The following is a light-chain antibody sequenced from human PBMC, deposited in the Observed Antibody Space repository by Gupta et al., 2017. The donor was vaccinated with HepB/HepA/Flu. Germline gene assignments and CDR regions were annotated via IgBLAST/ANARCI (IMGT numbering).Light chain of an antibody. CDR1: SSDIGTHNY. Sequence: QSALTQPASVSGSPGQSITISCTGTSSDIGTHNYVSWYQQNPGKAPKLIIHDVSDRSSGVSNRFSGSKSGNTASLTISGLQAEDEADYYCCSSSSSSTLYVFGTGTEVTVL. J-gene: IGLJ1*01. V-gene: IGLV2-14*01. CDR2: DVS. CDR3: CSSSSSSTLYV.